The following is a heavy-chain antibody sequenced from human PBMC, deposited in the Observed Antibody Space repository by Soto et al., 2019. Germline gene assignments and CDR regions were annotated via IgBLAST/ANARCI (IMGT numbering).Heavy chain of an antibody. CDR3: ARGVLL. J-gene: IGHJ4*02. CDR1: GGSISSGGYY. D-gene: IGHD3-16*01. Sequence: QVQLQESGPGLVKPSQTLSLTCTVSGGSISSGGYYWSWIRQHPGKGLEWIGSIYYSGSTYYNPSLKSRVNISMDTSKNQLSLELSSVTAADKGVYYCARGVLLWGQGTLVTVSS. CDR2: IYYSGST. V-gene: IGHV4-31*03.